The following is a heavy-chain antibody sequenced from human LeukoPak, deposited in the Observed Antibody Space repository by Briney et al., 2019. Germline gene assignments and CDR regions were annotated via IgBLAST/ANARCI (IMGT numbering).Heavy chain of an antibody. CDR2: ISTNNGTT. CDR3: ARGGRWDSQTDY. J-gene: IGHJ4*02. Sequence: ASVKVSCTASGYAFTVYGITWGRESHAQGIRWVGWISTNNGTTNYAQDIQGRATMTTDTSTTTAYREMRNLRSDDTAVYYCARGGRWDSQTDYWGQGTLVTVSS. V-gene: IGHV1-18*01. D-gene: IGHD6-19*01. CDR1: GYAFTVYG.